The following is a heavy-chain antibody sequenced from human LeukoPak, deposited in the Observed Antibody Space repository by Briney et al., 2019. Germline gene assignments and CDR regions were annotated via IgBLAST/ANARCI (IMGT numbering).Heavy chain of an antibody. V-gene: IGHV1-8*01. J-gene: IGHJ6*02. CDR1: GYTFTSYD. Sequence: ASVKVSCKASGYTFTSYDINWVRQATGQGLEWMGWMNPNSGNTGYAQKFQGRVTMTRNTSISTAYMELSSLRSEDTAVYYCARHATVTTLFHGMDVWGQGTTVTVSS. CDR3: ARHATVTTLFHGMDV. D-gene: IGHD4-17*01. CDR2: MNPNSGNT.